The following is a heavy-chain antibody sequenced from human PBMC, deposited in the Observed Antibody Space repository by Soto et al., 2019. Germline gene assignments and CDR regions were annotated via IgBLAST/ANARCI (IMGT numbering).Heavy chain of an antibody. J-gene: IGHJ6*02. CDR1: NGSVSSGTYS. CDR3: ARGHYYYGMDV. V-gene: IGHV4-30-2*01. Sequence: PSETLSLTCTVSNGSVSSGTYSWSWVRQPPGKGLEWIGYIYYSGTTYYTPSLKSRLTMSMDRANDHFSLNLTSVTAADTAVYFCARGHYYYGMDVWGHGITGTVSS. CDR2: IYYSGTT.